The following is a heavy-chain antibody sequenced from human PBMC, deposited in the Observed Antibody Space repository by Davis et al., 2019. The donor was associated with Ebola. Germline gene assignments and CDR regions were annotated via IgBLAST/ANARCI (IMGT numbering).Heavy chain of an antibody. Sequence: GGSLRLSCAASGFTFSTYAMNWVRQAPGKGLEWVSAISGSGGSTYYADSVKGRFTISRDNSKNTLYLQMNSLRAEDTAVYYCARGTMVQGVISYWYFDLWGRGTLVTVSS. CDR1: GFTFSTYA. J-gene: IGHJ2*01. CDR3: ARGTMVQGVISYWYFDL. CDR2: ISGSGGST. D-gene: IGHD3-10*01. V-gene: IGHV3-23*01.